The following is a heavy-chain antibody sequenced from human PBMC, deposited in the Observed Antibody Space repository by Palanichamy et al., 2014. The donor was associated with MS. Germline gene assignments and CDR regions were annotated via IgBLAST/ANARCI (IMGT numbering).Heavy chain of an antibody. CDR3: ARDDCSSTSCNLFDY. CDR2: IYYTGST. Sequence: QLQESGPGLVKPSETLSLTCTVSGGSVSSNSYYWSWIRQPPGKGLEWIGYIYYTGSTNYNPSLKSRVTISVDTSKNQFSLKLSSVAAADTAVYYCARDDCSSTSCNLFDYWGQGTLVTVSS. CDR1: GGSVSSNSYY. J-gene: IGHJ4*02. V-gene: IGHV4-61*01. D-gene: IGHD2-2*01.